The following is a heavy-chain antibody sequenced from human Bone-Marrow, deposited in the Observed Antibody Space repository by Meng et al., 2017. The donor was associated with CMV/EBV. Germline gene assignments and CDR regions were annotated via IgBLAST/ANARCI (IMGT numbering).Heavy chain of an antibody. D-gene: IGHD6-13*01. Sequence: QLRLQESGPGRVKPSEPLSLTCTVVGGSISSSSYYWGWIRQPPGKGLEWIGSIYYSGSTYYNPSLKSRVTISVDTSKNQFSLKLSSVTAADTAVYYCARASLAAADYWGQGTLVTVSS. CDR1: GGSISSSSYY. V-gene: IGHV4-39*07. CDR2: IYYSGST. CDR3: ARASLAAADY. J-gene: IGHJ4*02.